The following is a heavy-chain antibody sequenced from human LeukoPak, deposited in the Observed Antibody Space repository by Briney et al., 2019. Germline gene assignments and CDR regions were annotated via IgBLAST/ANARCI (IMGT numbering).Heavy chain of an antibody. V-gene: IGHV3-23*01. Sequence: PGGSLRLSCAASGFTFSTFSSYAMTWVRQAPGKGLEWVSVISASGDSVYYAASVKGRFTISRDNSKNTLYLQMNSLRAEDTAVYHCAKLYYDFWSGQYFDYWGQGALVTVSS. CDR2: ISASGDSV. D-gene: IGHD3-3*01. CDR1: GFTFSTFSSYA. J-gene: IGHJ4*02. CDR3: AKLYYDFWSGQYFDY.